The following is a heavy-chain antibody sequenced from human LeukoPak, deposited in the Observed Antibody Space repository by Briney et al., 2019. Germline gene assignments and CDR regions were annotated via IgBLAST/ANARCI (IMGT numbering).Heavy chain of an antibody. CDR3: ARDAQRGFDYSNSLEY. Sequence: GGSLRLSCAASGFIFSHYGMHWARQAPGKGLEWVAVIWSDGSNRFYAGSVKGRFTISRDNSQNTVFLQMNSLRVEDTAMYYCARDAQRGFDYSNSLEYWGHGTLVTVSS. J-gene: IGHJ4*01. CDR1: GFIFSHYG. CDR2: IWSDGSNR. D-gene: IGHD4-11*01. V-gene: IGHV3-33*01.